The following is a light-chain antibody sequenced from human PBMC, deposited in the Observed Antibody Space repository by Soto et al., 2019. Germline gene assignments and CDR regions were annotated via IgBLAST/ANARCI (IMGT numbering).Light chain of an antibody. Sequence: QSVVTQSPSASGTAGQRVTISCSGSSSNSGKNSVNWYQQFPGMAPKLLIYRNDQRPSGVSERFSASKSGTSASLAICGLQSEDEADYYCSVWDDTLDGRVFGGGTKLTVL. J-gene: IGLJ2*01. V-gene: IGLV1-44*01. CDR2: RND. CDR3: SVWDDTLDGRV. CDR1: SSNSGKNS.